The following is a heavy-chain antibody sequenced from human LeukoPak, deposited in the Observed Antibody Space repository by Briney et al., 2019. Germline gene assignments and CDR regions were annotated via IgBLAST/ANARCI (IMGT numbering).Heavy chain of an antibody. Sequence: VSVKVSCKASGYTFTGYYMHWVRPAPGQGLEWMGWINPNSGGTNYAQKFQGRVTMTRDTSISTAYMELSRLRSDDTAVYYCARSRDGYNSCFDYWGQGPLVPVSS. CDR1: GYTFTGYY. J-gene: IGHJ4*02. CDR3: ARSRDGYNSCFDY. V-gene: IGHV1-2*02. D-gene: IGHD5-24*01. CDR2: INPNSGGT.